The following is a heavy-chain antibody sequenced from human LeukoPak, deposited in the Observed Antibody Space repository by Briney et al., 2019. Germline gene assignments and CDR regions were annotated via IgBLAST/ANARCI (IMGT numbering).Heavy chain of an antibody. Sequence: GASVNVSCKASGYAFTASYIHWVRQAPGQGLERMGWISAYNGNTNYAQKLQGRVTMTTDTSTSTAYMELRSLRSDDTAVYYCARDLWELFPGDWGQGTLVTVSS. CDR2: ISAYNGNT. J-gene: IGHJ4*02. CDR1: GYAFTASY. CDR3: ARDLWELFPGD. D-gene: IGHD1-26*01. V-gene: IGHV1-18*04.